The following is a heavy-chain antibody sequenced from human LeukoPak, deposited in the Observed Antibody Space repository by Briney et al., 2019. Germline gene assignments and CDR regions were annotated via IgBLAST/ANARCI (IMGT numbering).Heavy chain of an antibody. CDR2: INPNSGGT. J-gene: IGHJ5*02. CDR3: ARDRDGGYSSGWNWFDP. V-gene: IGHV1-2*06. D-gene: IGHD6-19*01. Sequence: ASVKVSCKASGYTFTGYYMHWVRQAPGQGLEWMERINPNSGGTNYAQKFQGRVTMTRDTSISTAYMELSRLRSDDTAEYYCARDRDGGYSSGWNWFDPWGQGTLVTVSS. CDR1: GYTFTGYY.